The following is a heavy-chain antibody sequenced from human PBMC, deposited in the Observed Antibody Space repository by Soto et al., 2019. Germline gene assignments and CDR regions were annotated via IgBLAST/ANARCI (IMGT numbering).Heavy chain of an antibody. D-gene: IGHD1-26*01. J-gene: IGHJ3*02. V-gene: IGHV1-2*02. CDR3: ARLMDPYSGPHLDI. CDR1: GYTFTGYY. CDR2: INPNTGGT. Sequence: ASVKVSCKASGYTFTGYYIHWVRQAPGQGLEWMGWINPNTGGTNYAQKFQGRVTMTRDTSISTAYMELSTLKSDDAAVCYCARLMDPYSGPHLDIWGQGTMVTVS.